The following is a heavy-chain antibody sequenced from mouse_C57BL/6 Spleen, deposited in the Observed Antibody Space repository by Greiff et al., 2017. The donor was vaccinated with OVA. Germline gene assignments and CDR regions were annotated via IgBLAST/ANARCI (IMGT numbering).Heavy chain of an antibody. V-gene: IGHV5-4*01. CDR2: ISDGGSYT. D-gene: IGHD4-1*02. CDR1: GFTFSSYA. Sequence: DVMLVESGGGLVKPGGSLKLSCAASGFTFSSYAMSWVRQTPEKRLEWVATISDGGSYTYYPDNVKGRFTISRDNAKNNLYLQMSHLKSEDTAMYYCAREESNWDYFDYWGQGTTLTVSS. CDR3: AREESNWDYFDY. J-gene: IGHJ2*01.